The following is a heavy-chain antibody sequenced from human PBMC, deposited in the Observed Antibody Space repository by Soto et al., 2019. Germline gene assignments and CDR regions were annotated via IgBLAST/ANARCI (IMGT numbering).Heavy chain of an antibody. Sequence: PGGSLRLSCAASGFTFSSYAMSWVRQAPGKGLEWVSAISGSGGSTYYADSVKGRFTISRDNSKNTLYLQMNSLRAEDTAVYYCVRNSPYCTNGVCYIKYYFDYWGQGTLVTVSS. CDR3: VRNSPYCTNGVCYIKYYFDY. J-gene: IGHJ4*02. V-gene: IGHV3-23*01. D-gene: IGHD2-8*01. CDR1: GFTFSSYA. CDR2: ISGSGGST.